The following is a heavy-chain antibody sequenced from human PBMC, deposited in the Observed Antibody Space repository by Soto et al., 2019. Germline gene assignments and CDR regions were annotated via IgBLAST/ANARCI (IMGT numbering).Heavy chain of an antibody. Sequence: ASVKVSCKASGYSFSNYYRYWVRQAPGQGLEWMGIISPSDGSTGYIQKFQGRVTMTRDTPISTASMELSRLRSDDTDVYFCARSLVSSGLSIVVAPASIGNWFDPWGQGTLVTVSS. CDR1: GYSFSNYY. V-gene: IGHV1-46*01. CDR3: ARSLVSSGLSIVVAPASIGNWFDP. D-gene: IGHD2-2*01. CDR2: ISPSDGST. J-gene: IGHJ5*02.